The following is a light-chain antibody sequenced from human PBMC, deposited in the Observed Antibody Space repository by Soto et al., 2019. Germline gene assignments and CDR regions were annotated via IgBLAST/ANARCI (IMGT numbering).Light chain of an antibody. CDR1: QSVSSN. J-gene: IGKJ2*01. V-gene: IGKV3-15*01. CDR2: GAS. CDR3: QQYDNWPYT. Sequence: EIVMTQSPATLSVSPGERATLSCRASQSVSSNLAWYQQKPGQARRLLIYGASTRATGIPARFSSSGSGTEFTLTISSLQSEDFAVYYCQQYDNWPYTFGQGTKLEIK.